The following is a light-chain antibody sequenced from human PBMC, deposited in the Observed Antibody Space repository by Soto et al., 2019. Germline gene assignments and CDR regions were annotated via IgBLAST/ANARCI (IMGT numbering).Light chain of an antibody. CDR3: SSYTTGSLVV. CDR2: DVS. CDR1: SSDVGGYNY. J-gene: IGLJ2*01. V-gene: IGLV2-11*01. Sequence: QSVLTQPRSVSGSPGQSVTISCTGTSSDVGGYNYVSWYQQHPGKAPKLMIYDVSKRPSGVPDRFSGSKSGNTASLTISGLQAEDEADYYCSSYTTGSLVVFGGGTQLTVL.